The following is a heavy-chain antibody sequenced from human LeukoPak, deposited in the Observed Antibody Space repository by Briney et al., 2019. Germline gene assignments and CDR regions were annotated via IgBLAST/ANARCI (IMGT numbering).Heavy chain of an antibody. CDR1: GYTFTSYD. V-gene: IGHV1-8*01. CDR2: MNPHSGNT. CDR3: ARGAY. J-gene: IGHJ4*02. Sequence: ASVKVSCKASGYTFTSYDINWVRQAPGQGLEWMGWMNPHSGNTGYAQKLQGRLTLTRATSTSTAYMELRSLRSEDTAVYYCARGAYWGQGTLVTVSS.